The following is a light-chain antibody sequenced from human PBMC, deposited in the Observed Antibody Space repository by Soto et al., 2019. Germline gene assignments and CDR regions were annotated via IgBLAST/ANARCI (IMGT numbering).Light chain of an antibody. CDR1: SSNIGAGYD. Sequence: QPVLTQPPSVSGAPGQRGTISCTGSSSNIGAGYDVHWYQQLPGTAPKLLIYGNSNRPSGVPDRFSGSKSGTSASLAITGLQAEDEADYYCQSYDSSLSEVFGTGTKVTVL. V-gene: IGLV1-40*01. CDR2: GNS. CDR3: QSYDSSLSEV. J-gene: IGLJ1*01.